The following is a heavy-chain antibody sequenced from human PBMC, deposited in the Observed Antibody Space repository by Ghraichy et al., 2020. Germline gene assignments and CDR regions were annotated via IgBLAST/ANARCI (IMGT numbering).Heavy chain of an antibody. CDR2: ISAYNGNT. D-gene: IGHD3-22*01. Sequence: AAVKVSCKASGYTFTSYGISWVRQAPGQGLEWMGWISAYNGNTNYAQKLQGRVTMTTDTSTSTAYMELRSLRSDDTAVYYCARDFYYYDSSGYPYYFDYWGQGTLVTVSS. J-gene: IGHJ4*02. CDR3: ARDFYYYDSSGYPYYFDY. CDR1: GYTFTSYG. V-gene: IGHV1-18*01.